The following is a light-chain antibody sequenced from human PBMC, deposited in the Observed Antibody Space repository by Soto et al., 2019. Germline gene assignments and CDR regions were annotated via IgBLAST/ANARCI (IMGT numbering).Light chain of an antibody. V-gene: IGKV3-20*01. J-gene: IGKJ1*01. CDR1: QAVGSSL. CDR3: QQGGGSLWT. Sequence: EIVLTQSPGTLSMSPGERATPSCRASQAVGSSLLAWYQHKPGQAPRLVIYGASSRATGIPDRFSGSGSGTDFTLTISRLEPEDFAVYYCQQGGGSLWTFGQGTKVEIK. CDR2: GAS.